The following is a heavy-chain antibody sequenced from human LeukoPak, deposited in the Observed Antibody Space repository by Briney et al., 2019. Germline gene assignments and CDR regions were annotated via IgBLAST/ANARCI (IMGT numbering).Heavy chain of an antibody. V-gene: IGHV3-48*02. D-gene: IGHD6-19*01. CDR1: GFSFSTYW. J-gene: IGHJ4*02. CDR3: VRDNSSGWYYFDY. CDR2: ISSGGSTI. Sequence: GGSLRLSCAASGFSFSTYWMSWVRQAPGKGLEWVSYISSGGSTIYYADSVKGRFTISRDNAKNSLYLQMNSLRDEDTAVYYCVRDNSSGWYYFDYWGQGTLVTVSS.